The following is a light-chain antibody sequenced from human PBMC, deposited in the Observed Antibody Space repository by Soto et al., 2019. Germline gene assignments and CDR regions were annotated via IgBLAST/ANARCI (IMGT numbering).Light chain of an antibody. CDR1: QSIRIY. CDR2: TAS. CDR3: QQTYTTLS. Sequence: DIQMTQSPSSLSASVGDRVTITCRASQSIRIYLNRYQQKPGKAPKLLIHTASSLQSGVPSRFSGSGSGTDFSLTISSLQPEDFATYYCQQTYTTLSFGGGTKVEIK. V-gene: IGKV1-39*01. J-gene: IGKJ4*01.